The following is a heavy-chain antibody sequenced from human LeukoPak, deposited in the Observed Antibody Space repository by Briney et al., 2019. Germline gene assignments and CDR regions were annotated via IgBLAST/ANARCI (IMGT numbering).Heavy chain of an antibody. J-gene: IGHJ4*02. CDR1: GFTFSGSA. D-gene: IGHD6-13*01. V-gene: IGHV3-73*01. CDR2: IRSKANSYAT. CDR3: ARVGEGIAAAGIPDY. Sequence: PGGSLRLSCAASGFTFSGSAMHWVRQASGKGLEWVGRIRSKANSYATAYAESVKGRVTISRDDSKNTAYLQMNSLKTEDTAVYYCARVGEGIAAAGIPDYWGQGTLVTVSS.